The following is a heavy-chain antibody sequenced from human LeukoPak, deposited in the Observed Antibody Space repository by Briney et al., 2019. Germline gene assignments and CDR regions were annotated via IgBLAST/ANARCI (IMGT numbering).Heavy chain of an antibody. V-gene: IGHV3-23*01. CDR2: ITASGHAS. J-gene: IGHJ6*01. D-gene: IGHD2-15*01. Sequence: PGRSLSLSCEASRFTLYKYVMTWARQSAARRLEWSAAITASGHASYYADSVKGRFTNSRDNSVHPLYLQMNSLRGDGTAVYYCAKEDLGAARHYG. CDR3: AKEDLGAARHYG. CDR1: RFTLYKYV.